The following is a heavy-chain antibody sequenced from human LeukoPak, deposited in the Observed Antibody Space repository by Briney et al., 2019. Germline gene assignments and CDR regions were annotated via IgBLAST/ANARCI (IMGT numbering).Heavy chain of an antibody. V-gene: IGHV4-59*08. CDR3: ARHERGAENLDY. D-gene: IGHD1-1*01. Sequence: SETLSLTCTVSGASIINYYRSWIRQPPGKGLECIGYVSYSGRTNHNPSLKSRVTISADTSKNQFSLKLTSVTAADTAVYYCARHERGAENLDYWGQGTLVTVSS. J-gene: IGHJ4*02. CDR1: GASIINYY. CDR2: VSYSGRT.